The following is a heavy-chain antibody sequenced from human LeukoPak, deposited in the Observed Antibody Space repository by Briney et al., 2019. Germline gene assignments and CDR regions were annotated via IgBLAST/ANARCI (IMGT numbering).Heavy chain of an antibody. D-gene: IGHD3-22*01. CDR2: INHSGST. CDR3: ARATRYYYDSSGYYPFHFDY. Sequence: SETLSLTCTVSGGSISSYYWSWIRQPPGKGLEWIGEINHSGSTNYNPSLKSRVTISVDTSKNQFSLKLSSVTAADTAVYYCARATRYYYDSSGYYPFHFDYWGQGTLVTVSS. CDR1: GGSISSYY. V-gene: IGHV4-34*01. J-gene: IGHJ4*02.